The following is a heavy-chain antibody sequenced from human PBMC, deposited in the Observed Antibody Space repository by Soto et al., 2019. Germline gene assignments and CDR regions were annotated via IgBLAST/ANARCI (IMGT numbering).Heavy chain of an antibody. D-gene: IGHD4-17*01. CDR2: INPNSGDT. J-gene: IGHJ4*02. V-gene: IGHV1-2*02. CDR3: ARVPTATTTFDY. Sequence: VNVSCKASGYTFTDNFIHWVRQAPGQGLEWMGWINPNSGDTTYAQKFQGRVTMTRDTSITTAYMELSRLRSDYTAVYYCARVPTATTTFDYWGQGTLVTVSS. CDR1: GYTFTDNF.